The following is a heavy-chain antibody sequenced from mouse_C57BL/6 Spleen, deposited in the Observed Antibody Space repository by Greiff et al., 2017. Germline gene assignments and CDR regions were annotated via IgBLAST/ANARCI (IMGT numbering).Heavy chain of an antibody. CDR2: IDPNSGGT. CDR3: ATIRTVVATDWYFDV. D-gene: IGHD1-1*01. CDR1: GYTFTSYW. J-gene: IGHJ1*03. V-gene: IGHV1-72*01. Sequence: QVQLQQPGAELVKPGASVKLSCKASGYTFTSYWMHWVKQRPGRGLEWIGRIDPNSGGTKYNEKFKSKATLTVDKPSSTAYMQLSSLTSEDSAVYYCATIRTVVATDWYFDVWGTGTTVTVSS.